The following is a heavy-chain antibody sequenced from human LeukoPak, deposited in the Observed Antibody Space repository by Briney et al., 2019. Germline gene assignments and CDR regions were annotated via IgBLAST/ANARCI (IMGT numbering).Heavy chain of an antibody. CDR3: ARVAWGYDCVWGSYRHHYFDY. J-gene: IGHJ4*02. CDR2: INHSGST. D-gene: IGHD3-16*02. Sequence: SETLSLTCAVYGGSFSGYYWSWLRQPPGKGLEWLGEINHSGSTNYNPSLKSRVTISVDTSKNQFSLKLSPVTAADTAVYYCARVAWGYDCVWGSYRHHYFDYWGQGTLVTVSS. V-gene: IGHV4-34*01. CDR1: GGSFSGYY.